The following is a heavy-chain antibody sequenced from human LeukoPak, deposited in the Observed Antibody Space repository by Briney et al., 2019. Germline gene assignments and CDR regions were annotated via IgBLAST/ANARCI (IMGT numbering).Heavy chain of an antibody. Sequence: PSETLSLTCAVYGGSFSGYYWSWIRQPPGKGLEWIGEINHSGSTNYNPSLKSRVTISVDTSKNQFSLKLSSVTAADTAVYYCARDRDGYNYFDPWGQGTLVTVSS. D-gene: IGHD5-24*01. CDR3: ARDRDGYNYFDP. V-gene: IGHV4-34*01. J-gene: IGHJ5*02. CDR2: INHSGST. CDR1: GGSFSGYY.